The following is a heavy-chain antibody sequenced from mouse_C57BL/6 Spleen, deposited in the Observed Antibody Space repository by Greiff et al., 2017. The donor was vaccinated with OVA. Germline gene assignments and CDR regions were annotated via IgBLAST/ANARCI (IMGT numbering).Heavy chain of an antibody. J-gene: IGHJ4*01. V-gene: IGHV1-26*01. D-gene: IGHD2-12*01. Sequence: EVQLQQSGPELVKPGASVKISCKASGYTFTDYYMNWVKQSHGKSLEWIGDINPNNGGTSYNQKFKGKATLTVDKSSSTAYMELRSLTSEDSAVYYCARGCYLYAMDYWGQGTSVTVSS. CDR2: INPNNGGT. CDR1: GYTFTDYY. CDR3: ARGCYLYAMDY.